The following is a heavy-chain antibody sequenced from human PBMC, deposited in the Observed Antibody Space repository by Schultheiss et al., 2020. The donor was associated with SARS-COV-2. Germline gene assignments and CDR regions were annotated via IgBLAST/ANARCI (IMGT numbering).Heavy chain of an antibody. CDR1: GGSFRGYH. V-gene: IGHV4-34*01. CDR3: ARVATLYSSAEGNFDY. J-gene: IGHJ4*02. D-gene: IGHD6-19*01. CDR2: IDHSGHT. Sequence: SQTLSLTCAVHGGSFRGYHWSWIRQPPGKGLEWIGEIDHSGHTNHNPSLKSRVTISVHTSMNRFSLKLSSVTAADTAVYYCARVATLYSSAEGNFDYWGQGTLVTVSS.